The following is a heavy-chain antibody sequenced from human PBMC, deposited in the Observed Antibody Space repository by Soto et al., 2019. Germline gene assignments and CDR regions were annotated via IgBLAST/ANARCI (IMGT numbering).Heavy chain of an antibody. D-gene: IGHD4-17*01. CDR2: IYYSGST. J-gene: IGHJ3*02. V-gene: IGHV4-59*01. Sequence: SETLSLSCPVSGGSISSYYWSWIRQPPGKGLEWIGYIYYSGSTNYNPSLKSRVTISVDTSKNQFSLKLSSVTAADTAVYYCAREPPVTKAIHIPGQATIVTVSS. CDR1: GGSISSYY. CDR3: AREPPVTKAIHI.